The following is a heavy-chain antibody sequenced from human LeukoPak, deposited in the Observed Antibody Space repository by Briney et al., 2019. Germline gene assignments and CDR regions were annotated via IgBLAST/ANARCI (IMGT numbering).Heavy chain of an antibody. V-gene: IGHV3-30*03. D-gene: IGHD3-3*01. CDR2: ISNDGSRK. J-gene: IGHJ4*02. CDR1: GFTFSRHG. CDR3: ARDRAWNYFDY. Sequence: GGSLRLSCAPSGFTFSRHGMHWVRQAPGKGLEWVAIISNDGSRKYYAHSVEGRFTISRDNSKNALYLQMDSLRAEDTAVYYCARDRAWNYFDYWGQGTLVTVSS.